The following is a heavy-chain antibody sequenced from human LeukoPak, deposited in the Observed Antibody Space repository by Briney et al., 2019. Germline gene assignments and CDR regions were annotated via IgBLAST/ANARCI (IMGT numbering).Heavy chain of an antibody. CDR1: GFTFSSYW. CDR2: INTDGSST. D-gene: IGHD1-26*01. CDR3: ARCYEWAFDY. Sequence: PGGSLRLSCAAAGFTFSSYWMHWVRQAPGKGLVWVSRINTDGSSTIYADSVKGRFTISRDKAKNTLYLQMNSLRAEDTAVYDCARCYEWAFDYWAQGTLVTVSS. V-gene: IGHV3-74*01. J-gene: IGHJ4*02.